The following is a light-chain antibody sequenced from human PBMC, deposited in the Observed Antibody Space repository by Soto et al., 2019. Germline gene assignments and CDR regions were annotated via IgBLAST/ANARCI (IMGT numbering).Light chain of an antibody. V-gene: IGKV2-40*01. J-gene: IGKJ2*01. CDR3: MQPVEFPYT. CDR2: ALS. Sequence: IVITQTPLSLPVTPGEPASISCRSHQSPFSSGHGNTYLDWYLQKPGQSPQLLIYALSYRAAGVPDRFSGSGSGTDFTLDISRVEAEDVGVYYCMQPVEFPYTFGQGTRLEIK. CDR1: QSPFSSGHGNTY.